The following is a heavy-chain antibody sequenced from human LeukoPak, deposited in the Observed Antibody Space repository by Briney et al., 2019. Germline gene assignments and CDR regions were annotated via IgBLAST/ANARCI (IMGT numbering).Heavy chain of an antibody. D-gene: IGHD5-24*01. J-gene: IGHJ1*01. CDR2: ISGDGGST. V-gene: IGHV3-43*02. CDR3: AKDYVRDGYNYGVFQH. CDR1: GFTFDEHA. Sequence: GGSLRLSCAASGFTFDEHAMHWVRQAPGKGLEWVSLISGDGGSTYYVVSVKGRFTISRDNSKNSLYLHMNSLTTEDTALYYCAKDYVRDGYNYGVFQHWGRGTLVTVSS.